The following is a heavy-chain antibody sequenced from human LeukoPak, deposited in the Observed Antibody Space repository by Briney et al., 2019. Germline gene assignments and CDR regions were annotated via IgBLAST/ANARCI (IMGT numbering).Heavy chain of an antibody. CDR1: GFTFSSYA. V-gene: IGHV3-23*01. Sequence: AGGSLRLSCAASGFTFSSYAMSWVRQAPGKGLEWVSAISGSGGNTYYADSVKGRFTISRDNSKNTLYLQMNSLRAEDTAVYYCAKELLWRGNFQHWGQGTLVTVSS. D-gene: IGHD2-2*01. J-gene: IGHJ1*01. CDR3: AKELLWRGNFQH. CDR2: ISGSGGNT.